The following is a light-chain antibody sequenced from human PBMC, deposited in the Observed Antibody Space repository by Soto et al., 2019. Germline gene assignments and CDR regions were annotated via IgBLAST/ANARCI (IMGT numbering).Light chain of an antibody. J-gene: IGKJ5*01. CDR1: QSVSIH. CDR3: QQYSTWTPIT. V-gene: IGKV3-15*01. CDR2: DTS. Sequence: ETVRTQCLVTLSVSLGEVSTLSCRASQSVSIHLAWYQQKPGQAPRLLIYDTSTRATGIPARFSGSGSGTEFTLTISSRQSEDFAGYYCQQYSTWTPITFGQGTRLEI.